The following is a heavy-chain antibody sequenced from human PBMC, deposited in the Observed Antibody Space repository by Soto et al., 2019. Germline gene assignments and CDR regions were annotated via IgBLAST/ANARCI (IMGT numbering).Heavy chain of an antibody. D-gene: IGHD3-16*01. Sequence: QVQLQESGPGLVKPSETLSLTCTVSGVSITSHYWTWIRQPPGKGLEWIGNIHYSGSTNYSPSLKGRVIISVDTSENQSSVKLSSVTTADTAVYYCTVGGAGHPFDYWGQGTLVTVSS. J-gene: IGHJ4*02. CDR1: GVSITSHY. CDR2: IHYSGST. CDR3: TVGGAGHPFDY. V-gene: IGHV4-59*11.